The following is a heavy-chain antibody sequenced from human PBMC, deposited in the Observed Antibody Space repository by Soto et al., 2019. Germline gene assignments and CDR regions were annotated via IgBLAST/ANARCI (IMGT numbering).Heavy chain of an antibody. CDR2: IYYSGST. Sequence: PSETLSLTCTVSGGSISSSSYYWGWIRQPPGKGLEWIGSIYYSGSTYYNPSLKSRVTISVDTSKNQFSLKVSSVTAADTAVYYCARNNSGTAAGMDVWGQGTKVTVSS. CDR1: GGSISSSSYY. V-gene: IGHV4-39*01. D-gene: IGHD3-10*01. J-gene: IGHJ6*02. CDR3: ARNNSGTAAGMDV.